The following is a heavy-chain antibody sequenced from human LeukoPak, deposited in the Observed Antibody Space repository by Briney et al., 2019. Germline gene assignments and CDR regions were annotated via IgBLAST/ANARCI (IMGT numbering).Heavy chain of an antibody. CDR1: GYTFTGYY. V-gene: IGHV1-2*02. D-gene: IGHD5-24*01. CDR3: AKFSRDGYTDFDY. J-gene: IGHJ4*02. Sequence: ASVKVSCKASGYTFTGYYMHWVRQAPGQGLEWMGWINPNSGGTNYAQKFQGRVTMTRDTSISTAYMELSRLRSDDTAMYYCAKFSRDGYTDFDYWGQGTLVTVSS. CDR2: INPNSGGT.